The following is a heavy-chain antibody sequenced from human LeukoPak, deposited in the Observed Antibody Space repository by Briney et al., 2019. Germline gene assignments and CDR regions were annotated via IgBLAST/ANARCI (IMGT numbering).Heavy chain of an antibody. J-gene: IGHJ4*02. D-gene: IGHD2-2*01. CDR3: AKGLPATLLDY. Sequence: RSGGSLRLSCAASGFTFSSSAMSWVRQAPGKGLEWVSYISNSGSTIYYADSVKGRFTISRDNAKNSLYLQMNSLRAEDTAVYYCAKGLPATLLDYWGQGTLVTVSS. V-gene: IGHV3-11*01. CDR2: ISNSGSTI. CDR1: GFTFSSSA.